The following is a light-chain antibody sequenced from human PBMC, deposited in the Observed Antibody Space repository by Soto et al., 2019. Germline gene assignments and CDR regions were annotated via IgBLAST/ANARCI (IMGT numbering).Light chain of an antibody. CDR3: QLWDSSSDHYV. J-gene: IGLJ1*01. CDR1: NIGGKS. Sequence: SYELTQPPPVSVAPGQTARITCGGNNIGGKSVHWYQQKPGQAPVLVVYHNSDRPSGIPERFSGSNSGNTATLTIRRVEAGDEADYSCQLWDSSSDHYVFGSGTKVTVL. V-gene: IGLV3-21*02. CDR2: HNS.